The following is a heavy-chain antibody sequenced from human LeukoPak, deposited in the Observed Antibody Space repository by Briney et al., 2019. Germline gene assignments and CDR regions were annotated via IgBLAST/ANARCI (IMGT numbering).Heavy chain of an antibody. D-gene: IGHD3-9*01. V-gene: IGHV1-18*01. CDR2: ISAYNGNT. CDR3: ARDLRGWLHFDY. Sequence: ASVKVSCKASGHTFTSYGISWVRQAPGQGLEWMGWISAYNGNTNYAQKLQGRVTMTTDTSTSTAYMELRSLRSDDTAAYYCARDLRGWLHFDYWGQGTLVTVSS. J-gene: IGHJ4*02. CDR1: GHTFTSYG.